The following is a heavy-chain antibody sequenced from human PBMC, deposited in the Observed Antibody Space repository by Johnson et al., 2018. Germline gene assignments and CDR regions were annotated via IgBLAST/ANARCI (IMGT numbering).Heavy chain of an antibody. CDR2: ISGSGDST. CDR3: AKDLVGGVFIPVSMDV. V-gene: IGHV3-23*01. Sequence: EVQLLESGGGLVQPGGSLRLSCAASGFTFSSYAMSWVRQVPGKGLEWVSAISGSGDSTYYADSVKGRFAISRDNSKNTLYLQMNSLRAEDPAVYYCAKDLVGGVFIPVSMDVGGKGTTVTVSS. J-gene: IGHJ6*03. CDR1: GFTFSSYA. D-gene: IGHD2-21*01.